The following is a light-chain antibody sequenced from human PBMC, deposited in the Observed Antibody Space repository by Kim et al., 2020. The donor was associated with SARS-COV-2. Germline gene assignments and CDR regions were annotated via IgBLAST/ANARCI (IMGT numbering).Light chain of an antibody. CDR2: GAS. CDR1: QSVSNNY. V-gene: IGKV3-20*01. Sequence: SPGERASLSCRASQSVSNNYLAWYQQKPGQAPRLLIYGASSRTTGIPDRFSGSGSGTDFNLTISRLEPEDFAVYYCHHYGGSPRAFGQGTKVDIK. CDR3: HHYGGSPRA. J-gene: IGKJ1*01.